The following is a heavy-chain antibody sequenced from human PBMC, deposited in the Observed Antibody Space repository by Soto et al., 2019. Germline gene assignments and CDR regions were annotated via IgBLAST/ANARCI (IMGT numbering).Heavy chain of an antibody. Sequence: EVQLVESGGGLVKPGGSLRLSCAASGFTFSSYSMNWVRQAPGKGLVWVSSISSSSSYIYYADSVKGRFTISRDNAKNSLYLQMNSLRAEDTAVYYCARRGGGYDFDYWGQGTLVTVSS. D-gene: IGHD5-12*01. CDR2: ISSSSSYI. CDR1: GFTFSSYS. J-gene: IGHJ4*02. V-gene: IGHV3-21*01. CDR3: ARRGGGYDFDY.